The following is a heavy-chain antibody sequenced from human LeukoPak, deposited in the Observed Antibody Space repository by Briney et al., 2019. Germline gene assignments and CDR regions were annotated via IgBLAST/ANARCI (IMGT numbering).Heavy chain of an antibody. CDR2: INHSGST. Sequence: SETLSLTCAVYGGSFSGYYWSWIRQPPGKGLEWIGEINHSGSTNHNPSLKSRVTISVDTSKNQFSLKLSSVTAADTAVYYCARGYYDFWSGYPQIDYWGQGTLVTASS. CDR3: ARGYYDFWSGYPQIDY. J-gene: IGHJ4*02. CDR1: GGSFSGYY. D-gene: IGHD3-3*01. V-gene: IGHV4-34*01.